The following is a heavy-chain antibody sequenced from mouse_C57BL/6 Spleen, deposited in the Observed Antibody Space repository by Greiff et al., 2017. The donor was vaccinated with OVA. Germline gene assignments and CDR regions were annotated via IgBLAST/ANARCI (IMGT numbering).Heavy chain of an antibody. CDR3: ARGGVYDGYFPFDY. D-gene: IGHD2-3*01. V-gene: IGHV1-76*01. CDR1: GYTFTDYY. CDR2: IYPGSGNT. J-gene: IGHJ2*01. Sequence: QVQLQQSGAELVRPGASVKLSCKASGYTFTDYYINWVKQRPGQGLEWIARIYPGSGNTYYNEKFKGKATLTAEKSSSTAYMQLSSLTSEDSAVYFCARGGVYDGYFPFDYWGQGTTLTVSS.